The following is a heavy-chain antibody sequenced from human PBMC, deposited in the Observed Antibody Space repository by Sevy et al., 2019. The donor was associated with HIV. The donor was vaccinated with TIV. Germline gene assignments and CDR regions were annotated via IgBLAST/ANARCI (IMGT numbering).Heavy chain of an antibody. J-gene: IGHJ4*02. CDR2: IYYSGLT. D-gene: IGHD4-4*01. CDR3: ARSYSDYSNALAFDY. CDR1: GGSISSGDYN. V-gene: IGHV4-30-4*01. Sequence: SEILSLTCTVSGGSISSGDYNWNWIRQPPGKGLEWIGYIYYSGLTYYNPSLKSRITLSVDTSENQFSLTLSSVTAADTAVYYCARSYSDYSNALAFDYWGQGTLVTVSS.